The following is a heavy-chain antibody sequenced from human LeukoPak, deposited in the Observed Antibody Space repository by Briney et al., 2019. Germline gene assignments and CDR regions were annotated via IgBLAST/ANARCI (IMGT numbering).Heavy chain of an antibody. D-gene: IGHD3-10*01. Sequence: SETLSLTCTVSGGSISSYYWSWIRQPAGKGLEWIGRIYTSGSTNYNPSLKSRVTMSVDTSKNQFSLKLSSVTAADTAVYYCARDRYYYGSGSSPAYFDYWGQVTLVTASS. CDR2: IYTSGST. V-gene: IGHV4-4*07. J-gene: IGHJ4*02. CDR3: ARDRYYYGSGSSPAYFDY. CDR1: GGSISSYY.